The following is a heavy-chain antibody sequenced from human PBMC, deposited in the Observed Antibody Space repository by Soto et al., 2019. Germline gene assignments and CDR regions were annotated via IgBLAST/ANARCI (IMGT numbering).Heavy chain of an antibody. Sequence: GASVKVSCKASGYTFTGYYMHWVRQAPGQGFEWMGWINPNSGGTNYAQKFQGRVTMARDTSISTAYMELSRLRSDDTAVYYCASQLDSSGYYYVSYFDYWGQGTLVTVSS. V-gene: IGHV1-2*02. D-gene: IGHD3-22*01. CDR1: GYTFTGYY. CDR2: INPNSGGT. CDR3: ASQLDSSGYYYVSYFDY. J-gene: IGHJ4*02.